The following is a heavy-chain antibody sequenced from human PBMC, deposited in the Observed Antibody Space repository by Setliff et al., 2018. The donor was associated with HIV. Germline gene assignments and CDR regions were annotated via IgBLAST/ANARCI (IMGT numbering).Heavy chain of an antibody. Sequence: SETLSLTCTVSGDSISTDYWTWIRQPPGKGLEWIGYIYNSASTSYNPSRKSRVTMSVDTSKDQFTLRLTSVTAADTAVYFCARLRITMIRMLNYFDYWGQGTLVTVSS. D-gene: IGHD3-22*01. CDR3: ARLRITMIRMLNYFDY. J-gene: IGHJ4*02. CDR1: GDSISTDY. V-gene: IGHV4-4*09. CDR2: IYNSAST.